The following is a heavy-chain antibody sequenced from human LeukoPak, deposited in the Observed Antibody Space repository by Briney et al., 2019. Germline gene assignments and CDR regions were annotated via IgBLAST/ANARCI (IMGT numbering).Heavy chain of an antibody. D-gene: IGHD6-13*01. Sequence: GGSLRLSCTASGFTLRNYWMHWVRQAPGKGLEWVAFIRYDGSNKYYADSVKGRSTISRDNSKNTLYLQMNSLRAEDTAVYYCAKTFVRAALNQYFDCWGQGTLVTVSS. CDR2: IRYDGSNK. CDR1: GFTLRNYW. CDR3: AKTFVRAALNQYFDC. J-gene: IGHJ4*02. V-gene: IGHV3-30*02.